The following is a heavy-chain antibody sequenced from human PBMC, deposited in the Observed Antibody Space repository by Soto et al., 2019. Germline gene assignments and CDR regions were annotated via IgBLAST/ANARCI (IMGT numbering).Heavy chain of an antibody. J-gene: IGHJ6*02. D-gene: IGHD2-2*01. CDR2: ISSSSSTI. V-gene: IGHV3-48*01. Sequence: PGGSLRLSCAASGFTFSSYSMNWVRQAPGKGLEWVSYISSSSSTIYYADSVKGRFTISRDNAKNSLYLQMNSLRAEDTAVYYCARASCSSTSCYYPPGYYYYGMDVWGQGTTVTVSS. CDR3: ARASCSSTSCYYPPGYYYYGMDV. CDR1: GFTFSSYS.